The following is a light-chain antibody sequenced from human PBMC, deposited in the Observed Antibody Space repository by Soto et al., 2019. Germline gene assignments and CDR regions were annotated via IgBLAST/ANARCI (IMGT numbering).Light chain of an antibody. CDR1: QSISTY. J-gene: IGKJ4*01. CDR2: AAS. Sequence: QMTQSPSSLSASVGDRVTITCRASQSISTYLHWYQQKPGKAPNLLIYAASTLQSGVPSRFSGSGSGTDFTLTISSLQPEDFATYFCQHGYSTPLTFGGGTKVDIK. V-gene: IGKV1-39*01. CDR3: QHGYSTPLT.